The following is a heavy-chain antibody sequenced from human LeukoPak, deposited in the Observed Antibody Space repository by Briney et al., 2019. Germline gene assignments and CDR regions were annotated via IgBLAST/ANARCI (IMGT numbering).Heavy chain of an antibody. Sequence: ASVKVSCKASGYTFTSCYMHWVRQAPGQGLEWMGIINPSGGSTSYAQKFQGRVTMTRDTSTSTVYMELSSLRSEDTAVYYCSISGIYYCDYWGQGTLVTVSS. CDR3: SISGIYYCDY. CDR2: INPSGGST. V-gene: IGHV1-46*01. CDR1: GYTFTSCY. J-gene: IGHJ4*02. D-gene: IGHD1-26*01.